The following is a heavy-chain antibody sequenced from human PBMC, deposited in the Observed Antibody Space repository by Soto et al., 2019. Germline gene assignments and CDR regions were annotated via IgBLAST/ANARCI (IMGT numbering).Heavy chain of an antibody. D-gene: IGHD3-3*01. CDR3: AHSRVEWLFPPPAYNWFDP. CDR1: GFSLSTSGVG. V-gene: IGHV2-5*02. J-gene: IGHJ5*02. CDR2: IYWDDDK. Sequence: QITLKESGPTLVKPTQTLTLTCTFSGFSLSTSGVGVGWIRQPPGKALEWLALIYWDDDKRYSPSLKSRLTITKDTSKNQVVLTMTNMDPVDTATYYCAHSRVEWLFPPPAYNWFDPWGQGTLVTVSS.